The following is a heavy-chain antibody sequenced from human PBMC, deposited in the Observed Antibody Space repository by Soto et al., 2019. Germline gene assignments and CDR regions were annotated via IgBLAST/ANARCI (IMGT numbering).Heavy chain of an antibody. CDR1: GFSFSTYA. CDR2: ISAGGGNT. CDR3: AKHAEYQLVNWFDP. V-gene: IGHV3-23*01. Sequence: EVQLLESGGGLVQPGGSLRLSCAVSGFSFSTYAMSWVRQAPGKGLEWVSGISAGGGNTYYADSVRGRFTISRDNSKDTLYLQITSLRAEDTAFYYCAKHAEYQLVNWFDPWGQGTLVTVSS. D-gene: IGHD2-2*01. J-gene: IGHJ5*02.